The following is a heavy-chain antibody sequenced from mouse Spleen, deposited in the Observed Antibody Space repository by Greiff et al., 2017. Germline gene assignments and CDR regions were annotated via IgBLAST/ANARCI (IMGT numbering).Heavy chain of an antibody. Sequence: QVQLQQPGAELVMPGASVKLSCKASGYTFTSYWMHWVKQRPGQGLEWIGEIDPSDSYTNYNQKFKGKATLTVDKSSSTAYMQLSSLTSEDSAVYYCARWGYYDGSPYAMDYWGQGTSVTVSS. V-gene: IGHV1-69*01. J-gene: IGHJ4*01. CDR1: GYTFTSYW. D-gene: IGHD1-1*01. CDR2: IDPSDSYT. CDR3: ARWGYYDGSPYAMDY.